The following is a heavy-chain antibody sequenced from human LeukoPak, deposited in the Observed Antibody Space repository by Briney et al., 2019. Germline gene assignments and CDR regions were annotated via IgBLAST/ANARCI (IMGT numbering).Heavy chain of an antibody. D-gene: IGHD3-22*01. J-gene: IGHJ4*02. Sequence: GGSLRLSCAASGFTFSSYGMHWVRQAPGKGLEWVAVISYDGSNNYYADSVKGRFTISRDNSKNTLYLQMNSLRAEDTAVYYCAKEPFAYDSSGYTDYWGQGTLVTVSS. CDR1: GFTFSSYG. CDR2: ISYDGSNN. CDR3: AKEPFAYDSSGYTDY. V-gene: IGHV3-30*18.